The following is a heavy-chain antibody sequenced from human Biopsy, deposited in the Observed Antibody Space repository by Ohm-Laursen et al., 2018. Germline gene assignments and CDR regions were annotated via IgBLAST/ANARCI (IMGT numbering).Heavy chain of an antibody. CDR1: GFIFSSYA. D-gene: IGHD3-22*01. J-gene: IGHJ4*02. V-gene: IGHV3-30*18. CDR2: ISYDGSKK. CDR3: AKIAFDSSGANTMRDY. Sequence: SLRLSCAASGFIFSSYAMHWVRQAPGKGLQWVAFISYDGSKKDYGDSVKGRFTISRDNSKNTLYLQMNNLRAEDTAVYYCAKIAFDSSGANTMRDYWGQGTLVTVFS.